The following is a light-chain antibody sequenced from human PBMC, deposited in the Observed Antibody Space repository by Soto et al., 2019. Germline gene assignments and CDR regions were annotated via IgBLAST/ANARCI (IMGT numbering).Light chain of an antibody. CDR2: DAS. CDR1: QSPRSH. J-gene: IGKJ1*01. V-gene: IGKV3-20*01. CDR3: QQYGSSWT. Sequence: EIVMTQSAVSLSVSPGERASLXCRASQSPRSHFGWYQQTTGQAPRPLMYDASTRDSAITDRFSGSGSGKDFTITISRLEPEDFAVYHCQQYGSSWTFGQGTKVDIK.